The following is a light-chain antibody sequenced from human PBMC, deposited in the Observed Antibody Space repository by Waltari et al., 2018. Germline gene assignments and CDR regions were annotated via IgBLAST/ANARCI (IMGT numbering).Light chain of an antibody. Sequence: DFQLTQSLSFLSASVGDRVTITCRASQGISRHLAWYQQKPGEAPKLLIYDVSTLQSGVPSRFSGSGFGTEFTLTISSLQPEDSATYYCQKLDNYPPPTFGQGTRLEI. J-gene: IGKJ5*01. CDR2: DVS. CDR3: QKLDNYPPPT. V-gene: IGKV1-9*01. CDR1: QGISRH.